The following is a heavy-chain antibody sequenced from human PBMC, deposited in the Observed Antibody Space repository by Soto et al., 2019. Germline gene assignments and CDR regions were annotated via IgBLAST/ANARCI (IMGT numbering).Heavy chain of an antibody. V-gene: IGHV3-23*01. CDR1: GFTFSSYA. CDR3: AIGYSYAPFDP. CDR2: ISGSGDST. J-gene: IGHJ5*02. Sequence: EVQLLESGGGLVQPGGSLRLSCAASGFTFSSYAMSWVRQAPGKGLEWVSGISGSGDSTYYADSVKGRFTISRDNSKNTLYLQMNSLRXEXXAVYYCAIGYSYAPFDPWGQGTLVTVSS. D-gene: IGHD5-18*01.